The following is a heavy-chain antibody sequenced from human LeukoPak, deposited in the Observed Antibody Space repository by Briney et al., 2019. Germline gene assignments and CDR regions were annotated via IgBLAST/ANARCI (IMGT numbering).Heavy chain of an antibody. V-gene: IGHV4-59*12. CDR1: GGSISRYY. J-gene: IGHJ4*02. CDR2: IYYSGTT. D-gene: IGHD3-10*01. Sequence: SETLSLTCTVSGGSISRYYWSWIRQPPGKGLEWIGSIYYSGTTYYNPSLKSRVTVSVDTSKNQFSLKLSSVTAADTAVYYCARDPMRYYYGSGSYFDYWGQGTLVTVSS. CDR3: ARDPMRYYYGSGSYFDY.